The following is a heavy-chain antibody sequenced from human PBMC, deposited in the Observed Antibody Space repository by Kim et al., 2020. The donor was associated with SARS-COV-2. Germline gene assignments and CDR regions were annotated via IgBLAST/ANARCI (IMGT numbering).Heavy chain of an antibody. CDR1: GGTFSSYA. Sequence: SVKVSCKASGGTFSSYAISWVRQAPGQGLEWMGGIIPIFGTANYAQKFQGRVTITADESTSTAYMELSSLRSEDTAVYYCAGNVDTAMVGALLPADVWGQGTTVTVSS. D-gene: IGHD5-18*01. CDR3: AGNVDTAMVGALLPADV. CDR2: IIPIFGTA. V-gene: IGHV1-69*13. J-gene: IGHJ6*02.